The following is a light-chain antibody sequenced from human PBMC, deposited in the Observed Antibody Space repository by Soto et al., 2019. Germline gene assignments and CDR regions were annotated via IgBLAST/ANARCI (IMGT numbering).Light chain of an antibody. V-gene: IGKV3-11*01. J-gene: IGKJ4*01. Sequence: EIVLTQSPATLSLSPGERATLSCRASQSVSSYLAWYQQKPGQAPRLLISDASNRATGIPARFSGSGSGTDVTLTVSSLETEDFAVYYCQQRRDWPLTFGGGTKVEL. CDR2: DAS. CDR1: QSVSSY. CDR3: QQRRDWPLT.